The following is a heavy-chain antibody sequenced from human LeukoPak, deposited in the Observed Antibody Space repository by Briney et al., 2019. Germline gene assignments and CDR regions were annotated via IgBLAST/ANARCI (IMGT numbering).Heavy chain of an antibody. J-gene: IGHJ4*02. Sequence: SVKVSCKASGGTFSSYAISWVRQAPGQGLEWMGGIIPIFGTANYAQKFQGRVTITADESTSTAYMELSSLRSEDTAVYYCARGKGRGYYDSSGYYEYWGQGTLVTVSS. CDR3: ARGKGRGYYDSSGYYEY. V-gene: IGHV1-69*13. D-gene: IGHD3-22*01. CDR1: GGTFSSYA. CDR2: IIPIFGTA.